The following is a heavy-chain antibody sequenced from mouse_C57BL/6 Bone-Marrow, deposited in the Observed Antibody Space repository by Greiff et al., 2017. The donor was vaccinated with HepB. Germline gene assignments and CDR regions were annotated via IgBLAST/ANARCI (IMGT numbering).Heavy chain of an antibody. Sequence: EVKLQQSGPELVKPGASVKIPCKASGYTFTDYNMDWVKQSHGKSLEWIGDINPNNGGTIYNQKFKGKATLAVDKSSSTAYMELRSLTSEDTAVYYCARTTVVAEDAMDYWGQGTSVTVSS. CDR2: INPNNGGT. D-gene: IGHD1-1*01. CDR3: ARTTVVAEDAMDY. J-gene: IGHJ4*01. V-gene: IGHV1-18*01. CDR1: GYTFTDYN.